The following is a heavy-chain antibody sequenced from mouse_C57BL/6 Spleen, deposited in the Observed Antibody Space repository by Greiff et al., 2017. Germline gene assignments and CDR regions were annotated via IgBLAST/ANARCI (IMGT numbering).Heavy chain of an antibody. CDR2: INPSSGYT. Sequence: QAQLQQSGAELARPGASVKMSCKASGYTFTSYTMHWVKQRPGQGLEWIGYINPSSGYTKYNQKFKDKATLTADKSSSTAYMQLSSLTSEDSAVYYCARDSYGFAYWGQGTLVTVSA. CDR3: ARDSYGFAY. CDR1: GYTFTSYT. D-gene: IGHD1-1*01. J-gene: IGHJ3*01. V-gene: IGHV1-4*01.